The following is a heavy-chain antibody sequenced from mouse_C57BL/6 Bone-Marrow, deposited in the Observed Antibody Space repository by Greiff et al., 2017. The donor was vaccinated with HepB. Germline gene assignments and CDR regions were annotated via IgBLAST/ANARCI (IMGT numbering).Heavy chain of an antibody. J-gene: IGHJ2*01. CDR1: GYTFTSYW. Sequence: VQLQQPGAELVMPGASVKLSCKASGYTFTSYWMHWVKQRPGQGLEWIGEIDPSDSYTNYNQKFKGKSTLTVDKSSSTAYMQLSSLTSEDSAVYYCARSGRQLRLRDWGQGTTLTVSS. V-gene: IGHV1-69*01. CDR2: IDPSDSYT. D-gene: IGHD3-2*02. CDR3: ARSGRQLRLRD.